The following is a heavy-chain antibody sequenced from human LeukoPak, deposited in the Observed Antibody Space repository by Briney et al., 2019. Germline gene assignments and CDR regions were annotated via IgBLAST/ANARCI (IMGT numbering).Heavy chain of an antibody. CDR3: AKGFLDPVEDYYYYMDV. D-gene: IGHD3/OR15-3a*01. CDR1: GGSISSSNW. V-gene: IGHV4-4*02. CDR2: IYHSGST. J-gene: IGHJ6*03. Sequence: SETLSLTCAVSGGSISSSNWWSWVRQPPGKGLEWIGEIYHSGSTNYNPSLKSRVTISVDTSKNQFSLKLSSVTAADTAVYYCAKGFLDPVEDYYYYMDVWGKGTTVTVSS.